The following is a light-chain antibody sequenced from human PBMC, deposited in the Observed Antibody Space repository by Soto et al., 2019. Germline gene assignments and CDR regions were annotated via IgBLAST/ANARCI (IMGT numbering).Light chain of an antibody. V-gene: IGLV2-14*01. CDR1: SSDVGGYNY. CDR3: SSYTSSSTYV. Sequence: QSALTQPASASGSPGQSITISCTGTSSDVGGYNYVSWYQQHPGKAPKLMIYDVSNRPSGVSNRFSGSKSGNTASLTISGLQADDEADYYCSSYTSSSTYVFGTGTKVTVL. CDR2: DVS. J-gene: IGLJ1*01.